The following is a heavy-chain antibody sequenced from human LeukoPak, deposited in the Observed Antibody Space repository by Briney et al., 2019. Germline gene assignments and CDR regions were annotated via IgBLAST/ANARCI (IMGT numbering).Heavy chain of an antibody. CDR2: INTNTGNP. CDR1: GYTFTSYA. CDR3: AGTYYDFWSGYHYGMDV. Sequence: ASVKVSCKASGYTFTSYAMNWVRQAPGQGLEWMGWINTNTGNPTYAQGFTGRFVFSLDTSVSTAYLQISSLKAEDTAVYYCAGTYYDFWSGYHYGMDVWGQGTTDTVSS. D-gene: IGHD3-3*01. V-gene: IGHV7-4-1*02. J-gene: IGHJ6*02.